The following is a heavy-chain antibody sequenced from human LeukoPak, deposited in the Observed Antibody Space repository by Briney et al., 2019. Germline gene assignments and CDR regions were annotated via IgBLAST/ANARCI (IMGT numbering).Heavy chain of an antibody. CDR2: MSGIGGFV. V-gene: IGHV3-21*01. Sequence: GGSLRLSCAASGFTFTDYTLNWVRQAPGKGLEWVSSMSGIGGFVHYADSVKGRFTISRDNARSSLFLQMTSLRAEGTAVYYCVKGPYRWGSYGDCWGQGTLVTVSS. CDR3: VKGPYRWGSYGDC. D-gene: IGHD3-16*01. CDR1: GFTFTDYT. J-gene: IGHJ4*02.